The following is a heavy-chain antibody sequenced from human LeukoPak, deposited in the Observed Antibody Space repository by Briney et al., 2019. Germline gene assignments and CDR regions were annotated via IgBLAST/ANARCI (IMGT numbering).Heavy chain of an antibody. D-gene: IGHD3-9*01. CDR3: ARTGLAIYYYYYYGMDV. CDR2: INHSGST. Sequence: SETLSLTCAVYGGSFSGYYWSWIRQPPGKGLEWIGEINHSGSTNYNPSLKSRVTVSVDTSKNQFSLKLSSVTAADTAVYYCARTGLAIYYYYYYGMDVWGQGTTVTVSS. J-gene: IGHJ6*02. CDR1: GGSFSGYY. V-gene: IGHV4-34*01.